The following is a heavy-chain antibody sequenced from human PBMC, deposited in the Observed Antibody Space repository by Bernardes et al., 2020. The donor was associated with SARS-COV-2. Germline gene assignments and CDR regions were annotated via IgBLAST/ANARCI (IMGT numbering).Heavy chain of an antibody. D-gene: IGHD2-2*01. J-gene: IGHJ6*02. Sequence: SETLSLTCNVSGASISSYYWSWIRQPPGKGLEWIGYIHYTGSTNYNPSLKSRVTISADTSRNHFSLRLTSVTAADTAVYFCARYQNFHYGMDVWGQGTTVTVSS. V-gene: IGHV4-59*01. CDR2: IHYTGST. CDR3: ARYQNFHYGMDV. CDR1: GASISSYY.